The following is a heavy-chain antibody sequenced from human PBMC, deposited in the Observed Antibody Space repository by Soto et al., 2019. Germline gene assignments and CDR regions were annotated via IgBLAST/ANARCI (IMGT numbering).Heavy chain of an antibody. V-gene: IGHV4-59*08. D-gene: IGHD2-21*02. CDR1: GGSISTYY. Sequence: PSETLSLTCTVSGGSISTYYWSWIRQPPGKGLEWIGYIYYSGSTNYNPSLKSRVTISVDTSKNQFSLKLSSVTAADTAVYYCARLDCGGDCYSEVVNWFDPWGQGTLVTVSS. J-gene: IGHJ5*02. CDR2: IYYSGST. CDR3: ARLDCGGDCYSEVVNWFDP.